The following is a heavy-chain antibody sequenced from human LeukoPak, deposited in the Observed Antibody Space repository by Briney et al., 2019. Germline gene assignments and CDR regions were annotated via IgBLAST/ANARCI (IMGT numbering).Heavy chain of an antibody. J-gene: IGHJ4*02. CDR3: ARVRGLWFGVRNDS. V-gene: IGHV4-34*01. CDR2: IDHTGST. CDR1: GGSFSGYY. Sequence: SETLSLTCAVYGGSFSGYYWSWIRQPPGKGLEWIGEIDHTGSTRYNPSLKSRVTMSVDASKNQFSLKLTFVTAADTAVYYCARVRGLWFGVRNDSWGQGTLFTVSS. D-gene: IGHD3-10*01.